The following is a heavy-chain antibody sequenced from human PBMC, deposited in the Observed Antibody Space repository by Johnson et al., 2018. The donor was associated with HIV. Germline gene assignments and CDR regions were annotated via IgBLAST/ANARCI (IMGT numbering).Heavy chain of an antibody. CDR1: GFTINNHW. D-gene: IGHD1-26*01. J-gene: IGHJ3*02. Sequence: VQLVESGGGLVQPGGSLRLSCAASGFTINNHWMHWVRQAPGKGLAWVSGISWNSGSIGYADSVTGRFTISRDNAKNSLYLQMNSLRAEDTAVYYCARGASADWDDAFDIWGQGTMVTVSS. CDR3: ARGASADWDDAFDI. V-gene: IGHV3-74*01. CDR2: ISWNSGSI.